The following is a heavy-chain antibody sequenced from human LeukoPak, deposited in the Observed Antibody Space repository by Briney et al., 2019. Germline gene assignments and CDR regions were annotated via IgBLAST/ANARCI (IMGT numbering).Heavy chain of an antibody. V-gene: IGHV3-53*01. D-gene: IGHD6-19*01. CDR1: GFTVSSNY. J-gene: IGHJ4*02. CDR2: IYSDGST. Sequence: GGSLRLSCAASGFTVSSNYMSWVRQAPGKGLEWVSVIYSDGSTYYADSVKGRFTISRDNSKNTLYLQMNSLRGEDTAVYYCAKDKSYSSGWYGPFDYWGQGTLVTVSS. CDR3: AKDKSYSSGWYGPFDY.